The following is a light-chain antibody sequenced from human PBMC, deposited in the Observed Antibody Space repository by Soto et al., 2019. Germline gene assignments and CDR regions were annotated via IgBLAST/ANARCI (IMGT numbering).Light chain of an antibody. CDR2: SNN. J-gene: IGLJ3*02. Sequence: QSVLTQPPSASGTPGQRVTISCTGSSSNIGSNTVDWYQKLPGTAPKLLIYSNNQRPSGVPDRFNGSKSGTSASLAISGLQSEDEAAFFCASWDDSLNGWVFGGGTKLTVL. CDR3: ASWDDSLNGWV. CDR1: SSNIGSNT. V-gene: IGLV1-44*01.